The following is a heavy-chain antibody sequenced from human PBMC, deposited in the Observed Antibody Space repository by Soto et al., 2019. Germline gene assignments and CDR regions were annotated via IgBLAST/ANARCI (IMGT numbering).Heavy chain of an antibody. Sequence: SETLSLTCTVSGYSISSGYYWGWIRQPPGKGLEWIGSIYHSGSTYYNPSLKSRVTISVDASKNQFSLKLSSVTAADTAVYYCARVYGYYDSSGYLFDYWGQGTLVTVSS. CDR3: ARVYGYYDSSGYLFDY. J-gene: IGHJ4*02. D-gene: IGHD3-22*01. CDR1: GYSISSGYY. CDR2: IYHSGST. V-gene: IGHV4-38-2*02.